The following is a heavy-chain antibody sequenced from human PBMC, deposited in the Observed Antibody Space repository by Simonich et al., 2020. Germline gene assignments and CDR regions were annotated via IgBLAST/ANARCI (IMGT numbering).Heavy chain of an antibody. V-gene: IGHV3-74*01. CDR2: MNRDGSSK. CDR1: GFTFRSYW. J-gene: IGHJ3*02. D-gene: IGHD4-4*01. CDR3: ARDYSNYDALDI. Sequence: VQLVESGVGLVQPGVSMRLSCSASGFTFRSYWIHWVRQVQGQVQGVGARMNRDGSSKSYASSVKGRFTISRDNAKNTLYLQMNSLRAEDTAVYYCARDYSNYDALDIWGQGTMVTVSS.